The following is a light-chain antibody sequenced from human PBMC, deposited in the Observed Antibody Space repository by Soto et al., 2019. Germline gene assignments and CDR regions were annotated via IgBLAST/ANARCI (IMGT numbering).Light chain of an antibody. CDR3: KSYAGSNTNV. CDR1: KSDIGVYDF. Sequence: QSVLTHPRSACGSPGQSVTISCTGTKSDIGVYDFVSWYQHHPGKAPRRIIYEVVQRPSGVPDRFSGSKSGNTDSLTVSQLQAADEADSFCKSYAGSNTNVFGSGTKVTGL. J-gene: IGLJ1*01. CDR2: EVV. V-gene: IGLV2-8*01.